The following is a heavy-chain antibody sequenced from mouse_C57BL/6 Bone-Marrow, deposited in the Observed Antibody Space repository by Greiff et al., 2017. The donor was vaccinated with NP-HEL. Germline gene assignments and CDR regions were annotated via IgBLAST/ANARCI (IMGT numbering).Heavy chain of an antibody. CDR2: IYPRSGNT. CDR1: GYTFTSYG. D-gene: IGHD2-4*01. Sequence: QVQLKQSGAELARPGASVKLSCKASGYTFTSYGISWVKQRTGQGLEWIGEIYPRSGNTYYNEKFKGKATLTADKSSSTAYMELRSLTSEYSAVYFCARRKDYDGYYFDYWGQGTTLTVSS. V-gene: IGHV1-81*01. CDR3: ARRKDYDGYYFDY. J-gene: IGHJ2*01.